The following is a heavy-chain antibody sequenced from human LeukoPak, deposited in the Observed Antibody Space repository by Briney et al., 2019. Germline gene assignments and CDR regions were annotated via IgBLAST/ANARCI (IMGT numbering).Heavy chain of an antibody. D-gene: IGHD2-2*02. Sequence: SETPSLTSTVSGGSISSGGYYWSWIRQHPGKGLGWIGYIFDSGSTSYNPSLKSRVTISVDTSKNQFSLKLSSVTAADPAVYYCARSVGYCSSTSCYTSSNWFDPGGQGTLVTVPS. CDR1: GGSISSGGYY. J-gene: IGHJ5*02. CDR2: IFDSGST. V-gene: IGHV4-31*03. CDR3: ARSVGYCSSTSCYTSSNWFDP.